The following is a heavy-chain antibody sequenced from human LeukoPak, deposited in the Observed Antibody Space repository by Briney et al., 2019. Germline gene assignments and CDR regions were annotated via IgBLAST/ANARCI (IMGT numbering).Heavy chain of an antibody. D-gene: IGHD2-2*01. CDR1: GGSINIPSDF. J-gene: IGHJ3*02. V-gene: IGHV4-39*07. Sequence: PPETLSLTCTVSGGSINIPSDFWASIRQSPGKGLEWIGNIHYSGATYTNPSLKGRTTISLHTSKSQFSLKLGSVTAAYTSVYYCARAGVSPSFTRNSCHDAFNIWGQGSMVTVSS. CDR3: ARAGVSPSFTRNSCHDAFNI. CDR2: IHYSGAT.